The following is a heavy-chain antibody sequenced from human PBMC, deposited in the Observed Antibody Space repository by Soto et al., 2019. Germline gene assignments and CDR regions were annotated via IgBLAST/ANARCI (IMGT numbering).Heavy chain of an antibody. CDR1: GGSISSSSYY. CDR2: IYYSGST. V-gene: IGHV4-39*01. J-gene: IGHJ6*02. Sequence: SETLSLTCTVSGGSISSSSYYWGWIRQPPGKGLEWIGSIYYSGSTYYNPSLKSRVTISVDTSKNQFSLKLSSVTAADTAVYYCAKTQNMKHGTKEYYYYGLDVWGQGTTVTVSS. CDR3: AKTQNMKHGTKEYYYYGLDV.